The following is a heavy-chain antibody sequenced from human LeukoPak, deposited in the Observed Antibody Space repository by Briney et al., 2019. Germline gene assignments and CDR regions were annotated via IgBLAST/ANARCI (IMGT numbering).Heavy chain of an antibody. CDR1: GGSINNYY. CDR2: IYTSGST. J-gene: IGHJ4*02. V-gene: IGHV4-4*07. Sequence: SETLSLTCTVSGGSINNYYWSWIRQPAGKGLEWIGRIYTSGSTNYNPSLKSRLTMSVDTAKNQFSLKLSSVTAADTAVYYCAGYYGSGSYLFWGQGTLVTVSS. D-gene: IGHD3-10*01. CDR3: AGYYGSGSYLF.